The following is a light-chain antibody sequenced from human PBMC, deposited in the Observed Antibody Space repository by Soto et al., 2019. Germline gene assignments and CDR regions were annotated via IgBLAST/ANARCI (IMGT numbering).Light chain of an antibody. Sequence: EIVMTQSPTTLSLSPGESATLSCRASQIVSRNLAWYQQRPGQAPRLLIYGASTRATGIPARFSGSGSGTEFIRTIIGLQSEYFAVYYCQHYNDGPPLTVGGGPKVEIK. CDR1: QIVSRN. CDR2: GAS. V-gene: IGKV3-15*01. CDR3: QHYNDGPPLT. J-gene: IGKJ4*01.